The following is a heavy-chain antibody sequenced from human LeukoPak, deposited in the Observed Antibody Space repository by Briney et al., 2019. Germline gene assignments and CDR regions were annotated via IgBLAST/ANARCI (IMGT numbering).Heavy chain of an antibody. V-gene: IGHV4-59*01. CDR1: GGPISSYY. Sequence: SETLSLTCTVSGGPISSYYWSWIRQPPGKGLEWIGYIYYTGSSNYNPSLKSRVTISLDTSKNQFSLKLSSVTAADTAIYYCARGGTSWGYWGQGTLVTVSS. D-gene: IGHD1-26*01. CDR2: IYYTGSS. J-gene: IGHJ4*02. CDR3: ARGGTSWGY.